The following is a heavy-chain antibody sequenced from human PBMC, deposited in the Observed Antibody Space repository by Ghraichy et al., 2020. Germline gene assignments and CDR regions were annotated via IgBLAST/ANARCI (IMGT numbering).Heavy chain of an antibody. J-gene: IGHJ4*02. CDR2: IDHSGST. CDR3: ARGDVDTALDY. D-gene: IGHD5-18*01. V-gene: IGHV4-34*01. Sequence: SETLSLTCAVYGGSFSGYYWSWIRQPPGKGLEWIGEIDHSGSTNYNPSRKSRVTISVDTSKNQFSLRLNSVTAADTAVYYCARGDVDTALDYWGQGTLVTVSS. CDR1: GGSFSGYY.